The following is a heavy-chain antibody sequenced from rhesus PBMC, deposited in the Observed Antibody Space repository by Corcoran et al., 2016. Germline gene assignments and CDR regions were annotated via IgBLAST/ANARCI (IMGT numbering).Heavy chain of an antibody. D-gene: IGHD5-36*01. CDR3: ARRGYGDFDY. V-gene: IGHV4-165*01. Sequence: QVQLQESGPGLVKPSETLSLTCAVSGGSFSGYYWGWIRQPPGRGLEWIGYSSGSSGLTAYNPSLKSRVTISTDTSKNQFSLKLSSVTAADTAVYYCARRGYGDFDYWGQGVLVTVSS. CDR1: GGSFSGYY. J-gene: IGHJ4*01. CDR2: SSGSSGLT.